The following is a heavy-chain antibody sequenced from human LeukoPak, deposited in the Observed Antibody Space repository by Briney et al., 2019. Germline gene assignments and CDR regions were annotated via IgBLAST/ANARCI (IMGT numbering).Heavy chain of an antibody. CDR3: ATDSVVPAAYNNNDY. J-gene: IGHJ4*02. V-gene: IGHV3-21*01. CDR1: GFTFSSYS. D-gene: IGHD2-2*01. Sequence: GGSLRLSCAASGFTFSSYSMNWVRQAPGKGLEWVSSISSSSSYIYYADSVKGRFTIPRDNAKNSLYLQMNSLRAEDTAVYYCATDSVVPAAYNNNDYWGQGTLVTVSS. CDR2: ISSSSSYI.